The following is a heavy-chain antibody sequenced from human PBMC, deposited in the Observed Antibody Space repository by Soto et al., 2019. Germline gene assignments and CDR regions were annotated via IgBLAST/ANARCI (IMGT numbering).Heavy chain of an antibody. Sequence: SETLSLTCAVYGGSFSGYYWSWIRQPPGKGLEWIGEINHSGSTNYNPSLKSRVTISVDTSKNQFSLKLSSVTAADTAVYYCARLHYYDSSGYYQYYYYYGMDVWGQGTTVTVSS. V-gene: IGHV4-34*01. CDR1: GGSFSGYY. J-gene: IGHJ6*02. D-gene: IGHD3-22*01. CDR2: INHSGST. CDR3: ARLHYYDSSGYYQYYYYYGMDV.